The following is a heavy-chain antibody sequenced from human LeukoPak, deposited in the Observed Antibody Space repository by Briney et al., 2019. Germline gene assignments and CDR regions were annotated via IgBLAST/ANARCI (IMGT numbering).Heavy chain of an antibody. V-gene: IGHV5-51*01. D-gene: IGHD3-22*01. J-gene: IGHJ3*02. CDR2: IYPGDSDT. CDR1: GYSFTSYW. CDR3: ARLDYYDSSGYYYAAFDI. Sequence: GESLKISCKGSGYSFTSYWIGWVRQMPGKGLKWMGIIYPGDSDTRYSPSFQGQVTISADKSISTAYLQWSSLKASDTAMYYCARLDYYDSSGYYYAAFDIWGQGTMVTVSS.